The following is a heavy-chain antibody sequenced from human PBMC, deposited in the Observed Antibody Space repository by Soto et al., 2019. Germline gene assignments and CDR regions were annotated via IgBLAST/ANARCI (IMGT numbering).Heavy chain of an antibody. CDR3: AKTSGESYPESRVFDS. CDR1: GLTFSRFS. D-gene: IGHD1-26*01. Sequence: GGSLRLSCAASGLTFSRFSMSWVRQAPGKGLEGVSVIMYGGGGTLYADSVKGRFTISRDNSKNILYLQMTGLRDEDAAIYYCAKTSGESYPESRVFDSCGQGTRVTSPQ. CDR2: IMYGGGGT. V-gene: IGHV3-23*01. J-gene: IGHJ4*02.